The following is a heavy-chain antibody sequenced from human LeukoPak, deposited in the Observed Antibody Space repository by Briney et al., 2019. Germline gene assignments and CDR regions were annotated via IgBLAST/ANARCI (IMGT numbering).Heavy chain of an antibody. Sequence: PGGSLRLSCAASGFTFSNAWMSWVRQAPGKGLEWVGRIKSKTDGGTTDYAAPVKGRFTISGDDSKNTLYLQMNSLKTEDTAVYYCARGAAGRVYFDYWGQGTLVTVSS. CDR2: IKSKTDGGTT. D-gene: IGHD6-13*01. CDR3: ARGAAGRVYFDY. CDR1: GFTFSNAW. V-gene: IGHV3-15*01. J-gene: IGHJ4*02.